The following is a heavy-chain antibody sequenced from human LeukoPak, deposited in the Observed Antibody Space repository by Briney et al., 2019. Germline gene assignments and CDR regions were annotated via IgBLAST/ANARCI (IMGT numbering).Heavy chain of an antibody. CDR2: ISAYNGNT. CDR1: GYTFTSYG. D-gene: IGHD3-10*01. V-gene: IGHV1-18*01. J-gene: IGHJ4*02. CDR3: ARDIYYYGSGGYYSPFDY. Sequence: ASVKVSCKASGYTFTSYGISWVRQAPGQGLEWMGWISAYNGNTNYAQKLQGRVTMTTDTSTSTAYMELRGLRSDDTAVYYCARDIYYYGSGGYYSPFDYWGQGTLVTVSS.